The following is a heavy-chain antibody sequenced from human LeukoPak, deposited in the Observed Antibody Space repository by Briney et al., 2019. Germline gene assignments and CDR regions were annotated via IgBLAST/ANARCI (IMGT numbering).Heavy chain of an antibody. D-gene: IGHD2-15*01. CDR3: ARGGVVVAATNPYYYYYMDV. CDR1: GGSFSGYY. Sequence: SETLSLTCAVYGGSFSGYYWSWIRQLPGKGLEWIGEINHSGSTNYNPSLKSRVTISVDTSKNQFSLKLSSVTAADTAVYYCARGGVVVAATNPYYYYYMDVWGKGTAVTVSS. CDR2: INHSGST. V-gene: IGHV4-34*01. J-gene: IGHJ6*03.